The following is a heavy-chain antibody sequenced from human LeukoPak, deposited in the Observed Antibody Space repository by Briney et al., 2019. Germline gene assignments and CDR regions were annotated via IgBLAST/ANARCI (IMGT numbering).Heavy chain of an antibody. CDR2: IIPILGIA. D-gene: IGHD2-15*01. Sequence: WASVTVSCKASGYTFTGYYMHWVRQAPGQGLEWMGRIIPILGIANYAQKFQGRVTITADKSTSTAYMELSSLRSEDTAVYYCASLPYCSGGSCYSYDYWGQGTLVTVSS. CDR1: GYTFTGYY. V-gene: IGHV1-69*02. CDR3: ASLPYCSGGSCYSYDY. J-gene: IGHJ4*02.